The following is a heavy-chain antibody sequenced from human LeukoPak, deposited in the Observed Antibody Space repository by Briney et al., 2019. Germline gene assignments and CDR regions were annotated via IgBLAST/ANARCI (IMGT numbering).Heavy chain of an antibody. CDR3: ARGGYFDY. V-gene: IGHV4-30-2*01. CDR1: GGSISSGGYS. J-gene: IGHJ4*02. CDR2: IYHSGST. Sequence: SETLSLTCAVSGGSISSGGYSCSWIRQPPGKGLEWIGYIYHSGSTYYNPSHKSRVTISVDRSKNQFSLKLSSVTAADTAVYYCARGGYFDYWGQGTLVTVSS.